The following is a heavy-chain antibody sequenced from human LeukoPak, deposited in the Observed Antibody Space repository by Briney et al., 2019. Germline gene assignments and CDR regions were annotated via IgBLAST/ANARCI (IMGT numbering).Heavy chain of an antibody. V-gene: IGHV4-61*02. CDR1: GYSISSGYY. Sequence: PSETLSLTCAVSGYSISSGYYWSWIRQPAGKGLEWIGRIYTSGSTNYNPSLKSRVTISVDTSKNQFSLKLSSVTAADTAVYYCATNDGSGSYYGGGDYWGQGTLVTVSS. D-gene: IGHD1-26*01. CDR2: IYTSGST. J-gene: IGHJ4*02. CDR3: ATNDGSGSYYGGGDY.